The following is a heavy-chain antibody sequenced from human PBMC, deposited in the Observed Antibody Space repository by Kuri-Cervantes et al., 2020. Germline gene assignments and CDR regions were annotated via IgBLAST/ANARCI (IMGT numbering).Heavy chain of an antibody. CDR3: AKRPSFSPAAGTFDY. V-gene: IGHV3-30-3*02. D-gene: IGHD6-13*01. Sequence: GGSLRLSCAASGFTFSSCAMHWVRQAPGKGLEWVALISYDGNNKFYADSVKGRFTISRDNSKNTLYLQMNSLRAEDTAVYYCAKRPSFSPAAGTFDYWGQGTLVTVSS. CDR2: ISYDGNNK. J-gene: IGHJ4*02. CDR1: GFTFSSCA.